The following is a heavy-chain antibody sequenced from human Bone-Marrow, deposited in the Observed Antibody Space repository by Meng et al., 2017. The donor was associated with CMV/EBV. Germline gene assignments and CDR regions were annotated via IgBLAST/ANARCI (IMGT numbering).Heavy chain of an antibody. CDR1: GFTFADYT. CDR3: SRGKACSVVEGGGAFDI. D-gene: IGHD2-2*01. CDR2: ISWNSGSI. J-gene: IGHJ3*02. V-gene: IGHV3-9*01. Sequence: GGSLRLSCAASGFTFADYTMHWVRKAPGKGLEWVSGISWNSGSIGYADSVKGRFTISRDNAKNTLYLQMNSLRSEDTAVYYYSRGKACSVVEGGGAFDIWGQGTMVTVSS.